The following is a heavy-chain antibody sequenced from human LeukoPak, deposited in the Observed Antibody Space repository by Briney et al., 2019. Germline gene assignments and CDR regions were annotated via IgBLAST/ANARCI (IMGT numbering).Heavy chain of an antibody. CDR3: AKEGLWGFDY. Sequence: SETLSPTCAVSGGSISSSNWWSWVRQPPGEGLEWIGEVYHSGSTNYNPSLKSRVTISVDKSKNQFSLKLNSVTAADTAVYYCAKEGLWGFDYWGQGTLVTVSS. J-gene: IGHJ4*02. V-gene: IGHV4-4*02. D-gene: IGHD2/OR15-2a*01. CDR2: VYHSGST. CDR1: GGSISSSNW.